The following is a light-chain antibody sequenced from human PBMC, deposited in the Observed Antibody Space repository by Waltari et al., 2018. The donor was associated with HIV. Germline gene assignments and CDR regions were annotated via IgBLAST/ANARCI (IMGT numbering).Light chain of an antibody. Sequence: SYELKQPPSVSVSPGQTATITCPGDGLATQYAFWYQQKAGDAPVVVTYKDTERPLGMPERFAGSISGTTVTLIIDEVYAEDEADSYCRSADSSGTYVFGSGTKVTVL. V-gene: IGLV3-25*03. CDR2: KDT. CDR1: GLATQY. J-gene: IGLJ1*01. CDR3: RSADSSGTYV.